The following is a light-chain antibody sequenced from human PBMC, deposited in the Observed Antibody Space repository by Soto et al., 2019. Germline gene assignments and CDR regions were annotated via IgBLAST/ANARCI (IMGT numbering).Light chain of an antibody. CDR3: QQYGSSPLT. J-gene: IGKJ4*01. CDR1: QSVSSSY. CDR2: DAS. Sequence: IXXXXXXXTXSLSPGERATLSCRASQSVSSSYLAWYQQKPGQAPRLLIYDASSRATGIPDRFSGSGSGTDFTLTISRLEPEDFAVYYCQQYGSSPLTFGGGTKVEIK. V-gene: IGKV3-20*01.